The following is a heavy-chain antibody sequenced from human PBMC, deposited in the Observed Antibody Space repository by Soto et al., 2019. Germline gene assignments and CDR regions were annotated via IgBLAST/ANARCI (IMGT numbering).Heavy chain of an antibody. D-gene: IGHD3-16*01. J-gene: IGHJ4*02. CDR2: EYSGTT. CDR3: ATYTTGGGGRGY. Sequence: QVQLQESGPGLVKPSETLSLTCTVSGASISRDHWNWIRQPPGKGLEWIGEYSGTTNYNPSPRSRATTSVNTSNNRFSVKLSSVTALETAVYFGATYTTGGGGRGYWGQGTLVTVSS. CDR1: GASISRDH. V-gene: IGHV4-59*12.